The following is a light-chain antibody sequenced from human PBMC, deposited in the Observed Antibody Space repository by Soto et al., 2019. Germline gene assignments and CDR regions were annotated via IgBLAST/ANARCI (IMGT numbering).Light chain of an antibody. V-gene: IGLV2-8*01. Sequence: QSVLAQPPSASGSPGQSVTISCTGSGSDIGAYNFVSWYRQHPGKAPKLMIFGVTERPSGVPDRFSGSKSGNTASLTVSGLQADDEAVYYCYSYAGRNIWVFGGGTKLTVL. CDR1: GSDIGAYNF. CDR2: GVT. J-gene: IGLJ3*02. CDR3: YSYAGRNIWV.